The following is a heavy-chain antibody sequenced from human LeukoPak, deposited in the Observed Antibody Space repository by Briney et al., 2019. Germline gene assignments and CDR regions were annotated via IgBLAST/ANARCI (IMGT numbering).Heavy chain of an antibody. Sequence: GGSLRLSCAASGFTFDDYAMHWVRQAPGKGLEWVSGISWNSGSIGCADSVKGRFTISRDNAKNSLYLQMNSLRAEDTALYYCAKDLKAYYDSSGYFDWGQGTLVTVSS. CDR1: GFTFDDYA. CDR3: AKDLKAYYDSSGYFD. J-gene: IGHJ4*02. D-gene: IGHD3-22*01. V-gene: IGHV3-9*01. CDR2: ISWNSGSI.